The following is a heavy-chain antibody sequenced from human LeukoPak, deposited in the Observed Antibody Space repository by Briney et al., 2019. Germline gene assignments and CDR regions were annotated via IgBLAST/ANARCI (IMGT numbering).Heavy chain of an antibody. CDR2: IIPIFGTA. V-gene: IGHV1-69*13. CDR1: GGTFSSYA. J-gene: IGHJ4*02. Sequence: ASVKVSCKASGGTFSSYAISWVRQAPGQGLEWMGGIIPIFGTANYAQKFQGRVTITADESTSTAYMELSSLRSEDTAVYYCARNTWAGPAAGLDSWGQGTLVTVSS. CDR3: ARNTWAGPAAGLDS. D-gene: IGHD2-2*01.